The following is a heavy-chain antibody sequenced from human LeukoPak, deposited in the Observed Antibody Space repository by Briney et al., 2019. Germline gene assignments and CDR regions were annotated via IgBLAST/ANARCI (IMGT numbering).Heavy chain of an antibody. V-gene: IGHV4-39*01. CDR1: GGSISSSSYY. Sequence: SETLSLTCTVSGGSISSSSYYWGWIRQPPGKGLEWIVTIYYSGSTYYNPSLKSRITISVDTSKNQFSLNLSSVTAADTAVYYCARIGTGVTSGSYHWYFDYWGQGTLVTVSS. J-gene: IGHJ4*02. CDR2: IYYSGST. CDR3: ARIGTGVTSGSYHWYFDY. D-gene: IGHD1-26*01.